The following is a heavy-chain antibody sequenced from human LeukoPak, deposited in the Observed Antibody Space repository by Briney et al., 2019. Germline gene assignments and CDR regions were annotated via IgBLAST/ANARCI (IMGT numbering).Heavy chain of an antibody. Sequence: GGSLRLSCAASGFTFSSYGMHWVCQAPGRGLEWVSYISGSSRPIYYADSVKGRFTISRDNAKNSLYLQMNSLRAEDTAVYYCARDYSYGFLNWGQGTLVTVSS. CDR1: GFTFSSYG. V-gene: IGHV3-48*01. J-gene: IGHJ4*02. D-gene: IGHD5-18*01. CDR2: ISGSSRPI. CDR3: ARDYSYGFLN.